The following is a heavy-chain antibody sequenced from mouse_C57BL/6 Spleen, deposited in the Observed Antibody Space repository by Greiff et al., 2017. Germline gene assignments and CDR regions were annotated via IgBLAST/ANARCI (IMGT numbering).Heavy chain of an antibody. Sequence: VMLVESGPGLVQPSQSLSITCTVSGFSLTSYGVHWVRQSPGKGLEWLGVIWSGGSTDYNAAFISRLSISKDNSKSQVCFKMNSLQADDTAIYYCDRGPTYYSDPDYAMDYWGQGTSVTVSS. J-gene: IGHJ4*01. CDR3: DRGPTYYSDPDYAMDY. V-gene: IGHV2-2*01. CDR2: IWSGGST. CDR1: GFSLTSYG. D-gene: IGHD2-12*01.